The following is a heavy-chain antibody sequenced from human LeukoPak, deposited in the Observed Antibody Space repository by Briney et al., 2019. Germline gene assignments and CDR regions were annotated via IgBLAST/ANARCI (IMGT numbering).Heavy chain of an antibody. CDR1: GFTFSSYG. D-gene: IGHD3-16*02. CDR2: ISYDGSNK. J-gene: IGHJ6*02. V-gene: IGHV3-30*18. Sequence: GSLRLSCAASGFTFSSYGMHWVRQAPGKGLEWVAVISYDGSNKYYADSVKGRFTISRDNSKNTLYLQMNSLRAEDTAVYYCAKDPGDYVWGSYRPLYYYYGMDVWGQGTTVTVSS. CDR3: AKDPGDYVWGSYRPLYYYYGMDV.